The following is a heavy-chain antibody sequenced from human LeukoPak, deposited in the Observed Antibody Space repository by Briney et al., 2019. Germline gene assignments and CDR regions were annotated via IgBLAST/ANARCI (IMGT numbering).Heavy chain of an antibody. D-gene: IGHD3-9*01. CDR1: GGSISSYY. Sequence: PSETLSLTCTVSGGSISSYYWSWIRQPAGKGLEWIGRIYTSGSTNYNPSLKSRVTMSVDTSKNQFSLKLSSVTAADTAVYYCASTVLRYFDWLLEPFDYWGQGTLVTVSS. CDR3: ASTVLRYFDWLLEPFDY. J-gene: IGHJ4*02. V-gene: IGHV4-4*07. CDR2: IYTSGST.